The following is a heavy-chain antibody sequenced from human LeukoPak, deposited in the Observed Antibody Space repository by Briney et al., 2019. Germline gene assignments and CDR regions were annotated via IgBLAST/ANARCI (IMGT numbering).Heavy chain of an antibody. CDR3: AKGAGGFSYYNWFDP. V-gene: IGHV4-4*07. CDR1: GGSISTYY. CDR2: IYISGST. Sequence: SETLSLTCTVSGGSISTYYWSWIRQPAGKGLEWIGRIYISGSTNYNHSLKSRVTISVDTSKNKFSLKLASVTAADTAIYYCAKGAGGFSYYNWFDPWGQGTLVTVSS. D-gene: IGHD5-18*01. J-gene: IGHJ5*02.